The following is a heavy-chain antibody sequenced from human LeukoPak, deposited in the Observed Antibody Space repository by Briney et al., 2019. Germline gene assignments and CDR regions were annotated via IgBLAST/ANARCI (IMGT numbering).Heavy chain of an antibody. V-gene: IGHV3-30*04. Sequence: GRSLRLSCAASGFTFSSYAMHWVRQAPGKGLEWVAVISYDGSNKYYVDSVKGRFTISRDNSKNTLYLQMNSLRADDTALYYCARVSSSMGGATDYWGQGTLVTVSS. CDR2: ISYDGSNK. CDR3: ARVSSSMGGATDY. J-gene: IGHJ4*02. CDR1: GFTFSSYA. D-gene: IGHD1-26*01.